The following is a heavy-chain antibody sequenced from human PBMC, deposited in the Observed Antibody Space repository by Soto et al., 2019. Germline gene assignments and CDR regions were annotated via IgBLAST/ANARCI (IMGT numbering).Heavy chain of an antibody. CDR1: GFTFSSYA. CDR2: ISGSGGST. D-gene: IGHD6-19*01. Sequence: EVQLLESGGGLVQPGGSLRLSCAASGFTFSSYAMSCVRQAPGKGLWWVSAISGSGGSTYYADSVKAPLTISRDNSTNTLYRQMNSLRAEETAVYYGAKVSSGWYSNFDYWGQGTLVTVSS. J-gene: IGHJ4*02. V-gene: IGHV3-23*01. CDR3: AKVSSGWYSNFDY.